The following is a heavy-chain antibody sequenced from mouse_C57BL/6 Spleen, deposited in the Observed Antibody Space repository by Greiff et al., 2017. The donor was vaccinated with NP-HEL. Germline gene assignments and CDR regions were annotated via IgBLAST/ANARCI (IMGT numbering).Heavy chain of an antibody. Sequence: DVKLVESGGGLVKPGGSLKLSCAASGFTFSDYGMHWVRQAPEKGLEWVAYISSGSSTIYYADTVKGRFTISRDNAKNTLFLQMTSLRSEDTAMYYCARGDDGYSPYAMDYWGKGTSVTVSS. D-gene: IGHD2-3*01. CDR1: GFTFSDYG. J-gene: IGHJ4*01. V-gene: IGHV5-17*01. CDR3: ARGDDGYSPYAMDY. CDR2: ISSGSSTI.